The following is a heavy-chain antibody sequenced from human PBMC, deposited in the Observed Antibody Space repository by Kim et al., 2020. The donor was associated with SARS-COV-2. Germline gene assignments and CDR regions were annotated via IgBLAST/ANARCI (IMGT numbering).Heavy chain of an antibody. CDR1: GGSFSGYY. J-gene: IGHJ4*02. D-gene: IGHD2-21*02. CDR2: INHSGST. Sequence: SETLSLTCAVYGGSFSGYYWSWIRQPPGKGLEWIGEINHSGSTNYNPSLKSRVTISVDTSKNQFSLKLSSVTAADTAVYYCARGLWGGGDWGYWGQGTLVTVSS. V-gene: IGHV4-34*01. CDR3: ARGLWGGGDWGY.